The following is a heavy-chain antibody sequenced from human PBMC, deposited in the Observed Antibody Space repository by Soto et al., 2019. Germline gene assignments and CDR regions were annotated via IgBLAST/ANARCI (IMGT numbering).Heavy chain of an antibody. J-gene: IGHJ5*02. Sequence: GGSLRLCSAATRFTFSNFGMHWVRQALGKGLEWVAVISYDASNKDYGDSLKGRFTISRDNSKNTLYLQMCSLRAEDTVGYYCARDLAGASISNWSDPWGQGTLVTISS. CDR3: ARDLAGASISNWSDP. CDR2: ISYDASNK. D-gene: IGHD1-26*01. CDR1: RFTFSNFG. V-gene: IGHV3-30*12.